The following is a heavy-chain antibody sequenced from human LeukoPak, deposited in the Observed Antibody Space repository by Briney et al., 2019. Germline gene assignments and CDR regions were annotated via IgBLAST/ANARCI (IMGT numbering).Heavy chain of an antibody. CDR2: FDPEDGET. J-gene: IGHJ3*02. Sequence: ASVKVSCKVSGYTVTALSIHWVRQAPEKGLEWMGGFDPEDGETMHTQKFQGRLSLTEDTSTDTAYMELSSLRSEDTAVYYCATGGAGDIWGQGTMVTVSS. D-gene: IGHD1-26*01. CDR1: GYTVTALS. V-gene: IGHV1-24*01. CDR3: ATGGAGDI.